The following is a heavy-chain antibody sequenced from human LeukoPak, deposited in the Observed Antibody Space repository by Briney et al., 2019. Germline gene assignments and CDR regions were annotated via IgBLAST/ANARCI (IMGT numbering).Heavy chain of an antibody. CDR1: GFSLSTSGMC. CDR3: ARLGDYDILTGYYNFDY. D-gene: IGHD3-9*01. Sequence: QTLSLTCTFSGFSLSTSGMCVSWIRQPPGKALEWLARIDWDDDKYYSTSLKTRLTISKDTSKNPVVLTMTNMDPVDTATYYCARLGDYDILTGYYNFDYWGQGTLVTVS. J-gene: IGHJ4*02. CDR2: IDWDDDK. V-gene: IGHV2-70*11.